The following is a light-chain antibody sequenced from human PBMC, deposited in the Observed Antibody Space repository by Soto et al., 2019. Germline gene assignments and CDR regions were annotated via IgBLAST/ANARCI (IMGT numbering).Light chain of an antibody. CDR2: KAS. J-gene: IGKJ1*01. V-gene: IGKV1-5*03. CDR1: QSISTW. Sequence: DIQMTKSPSTLSAYVGDRVTITCRASQSISTWLAWYQQEPGKAPKLLIHKASSLQSGVPSRFSGSGSGTDFTLTISSLHPDDFATYYCQQYNSYSPTFGQGTKVDI. CDR3: QQYNSYSPT.